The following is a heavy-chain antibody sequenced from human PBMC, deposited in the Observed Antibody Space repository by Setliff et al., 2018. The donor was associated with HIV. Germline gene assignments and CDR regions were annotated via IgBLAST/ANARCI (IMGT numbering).Heavy chain of an antibody. CDR3: ARNQRYSSGWKRGPVRFDP. J-gene: IGHJ5*02. CDR1: GGTFSSHG. D-gene: IGHD6-19*01. V-gene: IGHV1-3*04. CDR2: INTGNGNT. Sequence: ASVKVSCKASGGTFSSHGISWVRQAPGQGLEWMGRINTGNGNTKYSQKFQDRVSITRDTSASTGYMEVISLRPEDTAVYYCARNQRYSSGWKRGPVRFDPWGQGTLVTVSS.